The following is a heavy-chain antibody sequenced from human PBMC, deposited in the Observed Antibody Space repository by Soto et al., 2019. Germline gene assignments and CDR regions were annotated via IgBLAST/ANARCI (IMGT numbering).Heavy chain of an antibody. V-gene: IGHV3-7*02. CDR1: GFTFSSYW. CDR2: IKQDGTEK. J-gene: IGHJ4*02. CDR3: AGGTGWFIVD. Sequence: EVQLVESGGGLVQPGGSLRLSCAASGFTFSSYWMNWVRQAPGKGLEWVANIKQDGTEKHYVDSVKDRFTISRDNAKSSLHLQMNSLKGDGPAVYYCAGGTGWFIVDWGQGTLVTVSS. D-gene: IGHD6-19*01.